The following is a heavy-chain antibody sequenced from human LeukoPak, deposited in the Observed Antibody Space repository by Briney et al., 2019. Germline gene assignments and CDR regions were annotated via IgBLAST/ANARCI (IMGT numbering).Heavy chain of an antibody. CDR2: INHSGST. CDR1: GGSFSGYY. J-gene: IGHJ4*02. V-gene: IGHV4-34*01. D-gene: IGHD3-22*01. CDR3: ARVLSSFDSSGYYYERSYFDY. Sequence: SETLSLTCAVYGGSFSGYYWSWIRQPPGKGLEWIGEINHSGSTNYNPSLKSRVTISVDTSKNQFSLKLSSVTAADTDVYYCARVLSSFDSSGYYYERSYFDYWGQGTLVTVSS.